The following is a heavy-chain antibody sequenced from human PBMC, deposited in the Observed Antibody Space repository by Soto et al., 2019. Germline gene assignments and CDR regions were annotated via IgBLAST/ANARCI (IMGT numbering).Heavy chain of an antibody. D-gene: IGHD6-19*01. V-gene: IGHV3-30*18. CDR3: ANGYSSGWYVGSDYYYGMDV. J-gene: IGHJ6*02. CDR2: ISYDGSNK. CDR1: GFTFSSYG. Sequence: VQLVESGGGVVQPGRSLRLSCAASGFTFSSYGMHWVRQAPGKGLEWVAVISYDGSNKYYADSVKGRFTISRDNSKNTLYLQMNSLRAEDTAVYYCANGYSSGWYVGSDYYYGMDVWGQGTTVTVSS.